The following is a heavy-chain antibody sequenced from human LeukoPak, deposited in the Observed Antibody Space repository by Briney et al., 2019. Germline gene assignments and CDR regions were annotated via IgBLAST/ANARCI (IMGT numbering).Heavy chain of an antibody. D-gene: IGHD1-26*01. Sequence: PSETLSLTCTVSGGSISSYYWSWIRQPPGKGLEWMGYIYYSGSTNYNPSLKSRVTISVDTSKNQFSLKLSSVTAADTAVYYCARSRSPYYYYYYMDVWGKGTTVTVSS. CDR2: IYYSGST. V-gene: IGHV4-59*01. J-gene: IGHJ6*03. CDR3: ARSRSPYYYYYYMDV. CDR1: GGSISSYY.